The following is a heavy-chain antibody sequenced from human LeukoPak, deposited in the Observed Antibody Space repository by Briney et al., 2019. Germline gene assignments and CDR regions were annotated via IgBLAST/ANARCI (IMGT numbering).Heavy chain of an antibody. CDR3: ARKKLSDYYYGMDV. V-gene: IGHV1-8*01. Sequence: ASVKVSCKASGYTFTSYDINWVRQAPGQGLEWMGWMNPNSGNTGYAQKFQGRVTMTRNTSISTAYMELSSLRSEDTAVYYCARKKLSDYYYGMDVWGQGTTVTVSS. J-gene: IGHJ6*02. CDR2: MNPNSGNT. D-gene: IGHD1-26*01. CDR1: GYTFTSYD.